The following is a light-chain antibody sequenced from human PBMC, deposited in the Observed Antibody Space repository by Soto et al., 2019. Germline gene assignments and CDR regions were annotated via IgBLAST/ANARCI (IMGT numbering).Light chain of an antibody. Sequence: DIPMTQSPSSLSASVGDIVTITFRASQSISSYLNWYQQKPGKAPKLLIYAASSLQSGVPSRFSGSGSGTDFTLTISSLQPEDFATYYCQQSYSTPITFGQGTRLEIK. CDR1: QSISSY. CDR3: QQSYSTPIT. J-gene: IGKJ5*01. CDR2: AAS. V-gene: IGKV1-39*01.